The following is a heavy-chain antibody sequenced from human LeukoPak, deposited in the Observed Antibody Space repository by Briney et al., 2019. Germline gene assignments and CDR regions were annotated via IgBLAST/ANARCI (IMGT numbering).Heavy chain of an antibody. CDR1: GDSISSDGYY. D-gene: IGHD2-2*01. CDR3: ARGYCSSGSCYHGDY. J-gene: IGHJ4*02. CDR2: IYTSGST. Sequence: PSETLSLTCTVSGDSISSDGYYWSWIRQPAGKGLEWIGRIYTSGSTNYNPSLKSRVTMSLDTSKNPFSLKLSSVTAADTAIYYCARGYCSSGSCYHGDYWGQGTLVTVSS. V-gene: IGHV4-61*02.